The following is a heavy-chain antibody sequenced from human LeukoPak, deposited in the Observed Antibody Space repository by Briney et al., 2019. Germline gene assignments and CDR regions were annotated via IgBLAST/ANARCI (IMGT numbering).Heavy chain of an antibody. CDR3: ARADIVVVKALDY. CDR1: GGTFSSYA. CDR2: IIPIFGTA. J-gene: IGHJ4*02. V-gene: IGHV1-69*05. Sequence: ASVKVSCKAPGGTFSSYAISWVRQAPGQGLEWMGGIIPIFGTANYAQKFQGRVTITTDESTSTAYMELSSLRSEDTAVYYCARADIVVVKALDYWGQGTLVTVSS. D-gene: IGHD2-2*01.